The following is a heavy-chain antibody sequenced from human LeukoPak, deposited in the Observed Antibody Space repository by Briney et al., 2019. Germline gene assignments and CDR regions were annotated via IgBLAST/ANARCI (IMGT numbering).Heavy chain of an antibody. CDR1: GFTFSNYD. CDR3: AKDLSRAVAADWFDP. Sequence: GGSLRLSCAASGFTFSNYDTSWVRQAPGKGLEWVSSISDSGGSTYYADSVKGRFTISRDNSKNTLYLQMTNLRAADTGVYYCAKDLSRAVAADWFDPWDQGSLVTVSS. CDR2: ISDSGGST. D-gene: IGHD6-19*01. V-gene: IGHV3-23*01. J-gene: IGHJ5*02.